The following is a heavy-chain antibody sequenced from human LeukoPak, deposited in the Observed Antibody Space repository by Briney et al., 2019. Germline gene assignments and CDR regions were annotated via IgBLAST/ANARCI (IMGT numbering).Heavy chain of an antibody. V-gene: IGHV4-34*01. CDR2: VNYSGST. J-gene: IGHJ4*02. D-gene: IGHD5-12*01. CDR1: GGSFSAHY. CDR3: ARGRLRGRSGGTFDY. Sequence: SETLSLTCAVNGGSFSAHYWSWIRQPPGKGLEWIGEVNYSGSTNYNPSLKTRVTISVDSSKNQFSLKLSSLTAADTAVYYCARGRLRGRSGGTFDYWGQGTLVTVSS.